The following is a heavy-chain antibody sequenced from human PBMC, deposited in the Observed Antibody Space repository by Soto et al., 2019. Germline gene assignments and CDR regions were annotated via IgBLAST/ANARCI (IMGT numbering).Heavy chain of an antibody. CDR3: AKAADDYGDYGSGY. CDR1: GFTFSSYG. V-gene: IGHV3-30*18. D-gene: IGHD4-17*01. CDR2: ISYDGSNK. J-gene: IGHJ4*02. Sequence: VQLVESGGGVVQPGRSLRLSCAASGFTFSSYGMHWVRQGPGKGLEWVAVISYDGSNKYYADSVKGRFTISRDNSKNTLYLQMNSLRAEDTAVYYCAKAADDYGDYGSGYWGQGTLVTVSS.